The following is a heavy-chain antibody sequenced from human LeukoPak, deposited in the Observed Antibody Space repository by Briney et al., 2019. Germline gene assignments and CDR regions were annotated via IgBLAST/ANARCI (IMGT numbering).Heavy chain of an antibody. V-gene: IGHV3-74*03. Sequence: GGSMRLSCAASGFSFSTYWMHWVRQAPGRGLVWVSRINSDGSSTTYADSVKGRFTLSRDNAKNTLYLQMNSLRAEDTAVYYCALGTKPLSYHFFDYWGQGALVTVSS. CDR1: GFSFSTYW. J-gene: IGHJ4*02. CDR3: ALGTKPLSYHFFDY. D-gene: IGHD1-7*01. CDR2: INSDGSST.